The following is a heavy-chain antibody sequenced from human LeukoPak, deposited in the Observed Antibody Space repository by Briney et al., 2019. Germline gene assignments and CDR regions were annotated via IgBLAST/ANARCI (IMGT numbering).Heavy chain of an antibody. Sequence: GASVKVSCKASGYTFTSYGINWVRQGPGQGLGWMGWISRNKGNTHYEQNLQGRVTVTTDTSTSTAYMELRSLRSDDTAIYYCARGSIALRDYRYMDVWGKGTTVTVSS. V-gene: IGHV1-18*04. D-gene: IGHD4/OR15-4a*01. CDR1: GYTFTSYG. J-gene: IGHJ6*03. CDR3: ARGSIALRDYRYMDV. CDR2: ISRNKGNT.